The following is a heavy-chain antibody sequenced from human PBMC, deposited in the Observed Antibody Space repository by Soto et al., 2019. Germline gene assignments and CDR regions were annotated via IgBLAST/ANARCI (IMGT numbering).Heavy chain of an antibody. D-gene: IGHD3-22*01. CDR2: ISEDGITK. Sequence: EVHLMESGGGLVQPGGSLRLSCAASGFVSSKYWMTWVRQAAGKGLEWVANISEDGITKNYGDSVNGRFTTSRDNPKTSLTLHMKNLRAEDTAGLYCGKKTTSHDESSDSWCDALDVWGQGTMVIVSS. CDR1: GFVSSKYW. CDR3: GKKTTSHDESSDSWCDALDV. V-gene: IGHV3-7*03. J-gene: IGHJ3*01.